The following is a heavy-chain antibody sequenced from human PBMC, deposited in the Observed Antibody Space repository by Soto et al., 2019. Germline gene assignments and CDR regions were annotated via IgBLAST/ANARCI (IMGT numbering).Heavy chain of an antibody. CDR2: IYHIGSP. V-gene: IGHV4-31*03. Sequence: SETLSLTCTVSGRSVSSGGYYWTWIRQHPGKGLEWIGYIYHIGSPSYNPSLKSRLSMSLDTSKNQFSLNLTSVTAADTAIYYFVSDRALATSRHWFDSWGLETQVTVSS. CDR1: GRSVSSGGYY. J-gene: IGHJ5*01. D-gene: IGHD2-2*01. CDR3: VSDRALATSRHWFDS.